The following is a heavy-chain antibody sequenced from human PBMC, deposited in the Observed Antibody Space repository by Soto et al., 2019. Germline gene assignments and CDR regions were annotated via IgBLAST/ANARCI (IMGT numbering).Heavy chain of an antibody. CDR2: FNPNSGDT. J-gene: IGHJ6*02. CDR3: AREPLNGVGGMDV. CDR1: GYTFTAYS. V-gene: IGHV1-2*02. Sequence: ASVKVSCKASGYTFTAYSMHWVRQAPGQGLEWIGWFNPNSGDTVYAEKFQGRVTLTRDTSISTAYMELSSLRSDDTALYYCAREPLNGVGGMDVWGQGTTVTVSS. D-gene: IGHD3-3*01.